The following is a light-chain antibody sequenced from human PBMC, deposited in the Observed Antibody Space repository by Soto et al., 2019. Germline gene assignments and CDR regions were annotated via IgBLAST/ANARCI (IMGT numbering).Light chain of an antibody. J-gene: IGKJ2*01. V-gene: IGKV3-20*01. CDR3: QQYGSSGYT. CDR1: QSVSSSY. CDR2: AAS. Sequence: EIGLTQSPGTLSLSPGERATLSCRASQSVSSSYLAWYQQKPGQAPRLLIYAASSRATGIPARFSGSGSGTDFTLTISRLQPEDFAVYYCQQYGSSGYTFGQGTKLEIK.